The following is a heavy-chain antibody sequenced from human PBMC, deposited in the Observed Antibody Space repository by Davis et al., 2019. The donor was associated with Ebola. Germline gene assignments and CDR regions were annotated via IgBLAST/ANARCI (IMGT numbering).Heavy chain of an antibody. V-gene: IGHV1-2*06. CDR3: ATDRSVDVATY. Sequence: ASVKVSCKASGYTFTGYNMHWVRQAPGQGLEWMGRIISNSGGTNYAQKFQGRVTMTRDTSISTAYMELSSLRSDDTAVYYCATDRSVDVATYWGQGTLVTVSS. J-gene: IGHJ4*02. CDR2: IISNSGGT. D-gene: IGHD4-23*01. CDR1: GYTFTGYN.